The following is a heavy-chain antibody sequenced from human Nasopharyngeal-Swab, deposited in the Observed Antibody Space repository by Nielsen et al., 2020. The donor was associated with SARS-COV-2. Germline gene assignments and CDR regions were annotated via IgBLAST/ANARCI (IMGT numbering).Heavy chain of an antibody. CDR3: AIEIFGSYGSGSYAPFDY. Sequence: RQAPGKGLEWVSYISSSGSTIYYADSVKGRFTISRDNAKNSLYLQMNSLRAEDTAVYCCAIEIFGSYGSGSYAPFDYWGQGTLVTVSS. CDR2: ISSSGSTI. D-gene: IGHD3-10*01. V-gene: IGHV3-11*04. J-gene: IGHJ4*02.